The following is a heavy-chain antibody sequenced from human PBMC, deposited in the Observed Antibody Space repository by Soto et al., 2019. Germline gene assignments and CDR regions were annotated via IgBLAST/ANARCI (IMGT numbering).Heavy chain of an antibody. V-gene: IGHV3-74*01. J-gene: IGHJ4*02. CDR3: ARDTDGLHY. CDR1: GLIFSNYK. Sequence: EVQLVESGGGLVQPGGSLRLSCAASGLIFSNYKMHWVRQAPGKGLVWVSRINTDGSITDYADSVKGRFTVPRDNPKNTLYLQMNSLRAEDTAVYYCARDTDGLHYWGQGTLVTVSS. CDR2: INTDGSIT.